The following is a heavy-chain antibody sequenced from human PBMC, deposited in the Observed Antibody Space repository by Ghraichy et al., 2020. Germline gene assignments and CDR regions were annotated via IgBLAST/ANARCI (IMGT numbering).Heavy chain of an antibody. CDR2: IYYSGST. V-gene: IGHV4-39*01. CDR3: ARVYSSSLAWFDS. Sequence: SQTLSLTCTVSGGSISSSSYYWGWIRQPPGKGLEWIGSIYYSGSTYYNPSLKSRVTISVDTSKNQFSLKLSSVTAADTAVYYCARVYSSSLAWFDSWGQGTLVTVSS. J-gene: IGHJ5*01. CDR1: GGSISSSSYY. D-gene: IGHD6-6*01.